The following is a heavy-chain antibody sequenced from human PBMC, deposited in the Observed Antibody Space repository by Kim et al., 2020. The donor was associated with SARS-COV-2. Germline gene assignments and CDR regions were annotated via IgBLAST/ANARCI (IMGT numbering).Heavy chain of an antibody. CDR2: INHSGST. J-gene: IGHJ4*02. CDR3: ARGRGYSYGYYYFDY. CDR1: GGSFSGYY. V-gene: IGHV4-34*01. D-gene: IGHD5-18*01. Sequence: SETLSLTCAVYGGSFSGYYWSWIRQPPGKELEWIGEINHSGSTNYNPSLKSRVTISVDTSKNQFSLKLSSVTAADTAVYYCARGRGYSYGYYYFDYWGQG.